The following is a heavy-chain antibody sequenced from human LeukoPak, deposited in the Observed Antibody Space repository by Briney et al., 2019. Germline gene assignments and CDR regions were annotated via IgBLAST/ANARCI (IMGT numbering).Heavy chain of an antibody. V-gene: IGHV3-30*02. Sequence: GGSLRLSCAASRFTFSSYSMNWVRQAPGKGLEWVAFIRYDGSNKYYADSVKGRFTFSRDNAKNSLYLQMNSLRDEDTAIYYCARETTVIKKIDYWGQGTLVTVSS. D-gene: IGHD4-17*01. CDR2: IRYDGSNK. CDR3: ARETTVIKKIDY. J-gene: IGHJ4*02. CDR1: RFTFSSYS.